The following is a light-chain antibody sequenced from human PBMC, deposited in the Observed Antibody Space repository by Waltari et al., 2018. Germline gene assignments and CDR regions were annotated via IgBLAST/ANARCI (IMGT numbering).Light chain of an antibody. CDR2: DVN. CDR3: GSYTTSSTHV. V-gene: IGLV2-14*03. J-gene: IGLJ1*01. CDR1: SSDVGGYNY. Sequence: QSALTQPASVSGSPGQSITISCTGTSSDVGGYNYVSWYQQHPGKTPKLLIFDVNSRPSRVSNRFSGSKSGNTASLTISGLQAEDEADYYCGSYTTSSTHVFGTGTKVTVL.